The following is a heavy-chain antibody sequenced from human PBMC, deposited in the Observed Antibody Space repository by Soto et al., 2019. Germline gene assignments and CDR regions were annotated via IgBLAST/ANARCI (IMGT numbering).Heavy chain of an antibody. Sequence: QLTLKESGPPLVKPTQTLTLTCTFSGFSLSSTRMAVGWIRQPPGKALEWLALIYWDDGKRYSPFLKSRLTITKDTSKNQVVLTMSNMDPVDTARYYCAHIVVAGLGYYFDYSGQGTLVTVSS. D-gene: IGHD6-19*01. J-gene: IGHJ4*02. CDR3: AHIVVAGLGYYFDY. V-gene: IGHV2-5*02. CDR1: GFSLSSTRMA. CDR2: IYWDDGK.